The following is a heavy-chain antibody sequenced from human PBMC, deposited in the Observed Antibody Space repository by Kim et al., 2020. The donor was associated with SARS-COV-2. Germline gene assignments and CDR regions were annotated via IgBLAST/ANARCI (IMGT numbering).Heavy chain of an antibody. CDR1: GGSVSGHY. D-gene: IGHD3-22*01. CDR3: ARHGGFESSGFYPDY. CDR2: IFYDGRV. Sequence: SETLSLTCTVSGGSVSGHYWSWIRQSSRKRLEWIAHIFYDGRVQYHPSLKSRVTISVAPSENLVSLEMRSVTAADTAVYYCARHGGFESSGFYPDYWGQG. J-gene: IGHJ4*02. V-gene: IGHV4-59*08.